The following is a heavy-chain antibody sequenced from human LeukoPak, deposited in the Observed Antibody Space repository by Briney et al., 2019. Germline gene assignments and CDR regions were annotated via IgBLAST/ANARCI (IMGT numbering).Heavy chain of an antibody. CDR1: GGSISSYY. J-gene: IGHJ4*02. CDR2: SGST. Sequence: SETLSLTCTVSGGSISSYYWSWIRQPPGKGLEWIGSGSTYYNPSLKSRVTISVDTSKNQFSLKLSSVTAADTAVYYCARDGPVNYFDYWGQGTLVTVSS. D-gene: IGHD3-22*01. CDR3: ARDGPVNYFDY. V-gene: IGHV4-59*01.